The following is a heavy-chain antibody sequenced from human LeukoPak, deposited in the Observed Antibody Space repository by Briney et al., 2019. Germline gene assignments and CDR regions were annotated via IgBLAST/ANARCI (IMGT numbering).Heavy chain of an antibody. CDR2: IYYGGST. V-gene: IGHV4-39*07. Sequence: SETLSLTCTVSGGFISSSTYYWGWIRQPPGKGLEWIGSIYYGGSTYYNSSLKSRVTTSVDISKNQFSLKVSSVTAADTAVYYCARDAGHQLSRRNYYAMDVWGQGTTVTVSS. D-gene: IGHD2-2*01. J-gene: IGHJ6*02. CDR1: GGFISSSTYY. CDR3: ARDAGHQLSRRNYYAMDV.